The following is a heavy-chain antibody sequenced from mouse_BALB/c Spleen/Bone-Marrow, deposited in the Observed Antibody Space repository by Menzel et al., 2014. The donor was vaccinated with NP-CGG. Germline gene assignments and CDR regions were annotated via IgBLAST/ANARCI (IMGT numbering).Heavy chain of an antibody. Sequence: EVQLQQSGPELVKPGASMKISCKASDYSFTDYTMNWVKQSHGKNLEWIGLINPYNGGTSYNQKFKGKATLTVDKSSSTAYMELLSLTSEDSAVYYCARRDGNFYYAMDYWGQGTSVTVSS. J-gene: IGHJ4*01. CDR2: INPYNGGT. V-gene: IGHV1-19*01. CDR1: DYSFTDYT. D-gene: IGHD2-3*01. CDR3: ARRDGNFYYAMDY.